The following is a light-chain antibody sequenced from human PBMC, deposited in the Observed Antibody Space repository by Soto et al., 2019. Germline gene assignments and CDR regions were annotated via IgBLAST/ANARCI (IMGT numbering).Light chain of an antibody. CDR3: SSYAGSMNLI. CDR1: SSDVGGHNH. J-gene: IGLJ2*01. Sequence: QSVLTQPPSASGSPGQSVTISCTGSSSDVGGHNHVSWYQQHPGKAPKLMISEVSKRPSGVPDRFSGSKSVNTASLTVSGLQAEDEADYYCSSYAGSMNLIFGGGTKLTVL. CDR2: EVS. V-gene: IGLV2-8*01.